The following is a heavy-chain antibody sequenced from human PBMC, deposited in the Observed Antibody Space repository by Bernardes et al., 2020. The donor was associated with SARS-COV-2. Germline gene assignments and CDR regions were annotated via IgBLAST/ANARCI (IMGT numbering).Heavy chain of an antibody. CDR2: IKSRANSYAT. D-gene: IGHD2-2*01. V-gene: IGHV3-73*01. Sequence: GGSLRLSCAASGFTFSGSAMRWVRQASGKGLEWVGRIKSRANSYATAYAASVRGRFTISRDDSKNTAYLQMNSLKTEDTAVYYCTRGYCTSTTCFPQFDPWGQGTLVTVSS. CDR3: TRGYCTSTTCFPQFDP. CDR1: GFTFSGSA. J-gene: IGHJ5*02.